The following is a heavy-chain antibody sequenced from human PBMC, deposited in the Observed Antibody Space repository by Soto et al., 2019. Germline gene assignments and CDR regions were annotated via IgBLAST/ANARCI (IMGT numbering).Heavy chain of an antibody. Sequence: PSETLSLNCSVSGNSISDSRFYWAWIRQPPGEGLEWIGSIYHTGNAYYNPSLKSRVTISVDTSKNQFSLKLTSVTAADAALCYCARDFFDSSDYTTNWFDPWGQGTLVTVS. J-gene: IGHJ5*02. CDR1: GNSISDSRFY. CDR2: IYHTGNA. CDR3: ARDFFDSSDYTTNWFDP. V-gene: IGHV4-39*01. D-gene: IGHD3-22*01.